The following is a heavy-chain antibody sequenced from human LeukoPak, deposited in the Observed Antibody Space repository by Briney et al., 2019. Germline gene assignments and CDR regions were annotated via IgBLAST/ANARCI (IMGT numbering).Heavy chain of an antibody. CDR1: GFTFSSYS. CDR2: ISSSSSYI. Sequence: GGSLRLSCAASGFTFSSYSMNWVRQAPGKGLEWVSSISSSSSYIYYADSVKGRFTISRDNAKNSLYLQMNSLRADDTAVYYCARETCCSGGRCHKGNAFDIWGQGTMVTVSS. J-gene: IGHJ3*02. CDR3: ARETCCSGGRCHKGNAFDI. D-gene: IGHD2-15*01. V-gene: IGHV3-21*01.